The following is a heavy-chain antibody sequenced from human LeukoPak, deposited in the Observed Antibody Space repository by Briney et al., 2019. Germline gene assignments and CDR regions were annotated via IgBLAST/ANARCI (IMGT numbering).Heavy chain of an antibody. D-gene: IGHD3-10*01. CDR2: ISSDGSNK. V-gene: IGHV3-30*18. CDR1: GLSFNSCG. Sequence: PGGSLRLSCAASGLSFNSCGMHWARQAPDNGLEWVAFISSDGSNKYYADSVKGRFTISRDNSKNTLSLQMNSLRTEDTAVFYCAKGSGGSGSFYNHFDCWGQGTLVTVSS. J-gene: IGHJ4*02. CDR3: AKGSGGSGSFYNHFDC.